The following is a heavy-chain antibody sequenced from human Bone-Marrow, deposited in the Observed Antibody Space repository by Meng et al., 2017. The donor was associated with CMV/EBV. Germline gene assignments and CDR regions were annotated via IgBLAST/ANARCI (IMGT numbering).Heavy chain of an antibody. Sequence: GSLRLSCTVSNGSISSYYWSWIRQPPGKRLEWSGFIYYSGRTNYNPSVKSRVTMSVDTSKNQFTLKLNSVTAADTAVYYCAREGRGYSAYDPLEYWGQGTRVTGYS. D-gene: IGHD5-12*01. J-gene: IGHJ4*02. CDR1: NGSISSYY. CDR3: AREGRGYSAYDPLEY. CDR2: IYYSGRT. V-gene: IGHV4-59*01.